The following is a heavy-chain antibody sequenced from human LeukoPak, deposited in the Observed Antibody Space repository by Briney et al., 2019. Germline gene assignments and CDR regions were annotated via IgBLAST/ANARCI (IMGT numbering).Heavy chain of an antibody. CDR1: RFTFSSYG. V-gene: IGHV3-30*18. CDR2: ISFDGSNA. CDR3: AKGLLLWFGAYGLDV. J-gene: IGHJ6*02. D-gene: IGHD3-10*01. Sequence: PGGTLRLSCAASRFTFSSYGMHWVRQAPGRGLEWVAIISFDGSNAYYADSVKGRFTISRDNSKNTVYLQMNSLRAEDTAVYYCAKGLLLWFGAYGLDVWGQGTTVTVSS.